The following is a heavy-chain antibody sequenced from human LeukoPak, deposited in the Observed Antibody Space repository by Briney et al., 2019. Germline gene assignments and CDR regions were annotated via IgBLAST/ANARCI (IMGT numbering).Heavy chain of an antibody. CDR2: IYYSGST. V-gene: IGHV4-59*01. D-gene: IGHD2-2*01. Sequence: SETLSLTCTVSGGSMSSYYWSWIRQPPGKGLEWIGYIYYSGSTNYNPSLKSRVTISVDTSKNQFSLKLSSVTAADTAVYYCARCYCSSTSCPIDYWGQGTLVTVSS. J-gene: IGHJ4*02. CDR3: ARCYCSSTSCPIDY. CDR1: GGSMSSYY.